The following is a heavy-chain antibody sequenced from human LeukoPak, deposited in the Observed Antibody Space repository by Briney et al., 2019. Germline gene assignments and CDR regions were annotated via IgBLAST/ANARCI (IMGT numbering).Heavy chain of an antibody. J-gene: IGHJ4*02. CDR1: GFVFTNYW. V-gene: IGHV3-30*03. CDR3: AREGYYGSGSPPSLYFDY. D-gene: IGHD3-10*01. CDR2: TSSDLNVK. Sequence: PGGSLRLSCAASGFVFTNYWMSWIRQAPGKGLEWVAVTSSDLNVKLYADSVKGRFTISRDNSRSTLYLQMNSLRPEDTAIYYCAREGYYGSGSPPSLYFDYWGQGTLVTVSS.